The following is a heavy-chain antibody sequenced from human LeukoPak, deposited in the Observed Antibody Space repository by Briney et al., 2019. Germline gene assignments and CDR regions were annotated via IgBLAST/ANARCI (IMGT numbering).Heavy chain of an antibody. CDR1: GGSISSYY. V-gene: IGHV4-59*08. J-gene: IGHJ4*02. CDR3: ARLGVASRGYTYGPDY. Sequence: PSETLSLTCTVSGGSISSYYWTWIRQPPGKGLEWIGYIYYSGSTNYNPSLKSRVTISVDTSNNQFSLKVSSVTAADTAVYYCARLGVASRGYTYGPDYWGQGTLVTVSS. D-gene: IGHD5-18*01. CDR2: IYYSGST.